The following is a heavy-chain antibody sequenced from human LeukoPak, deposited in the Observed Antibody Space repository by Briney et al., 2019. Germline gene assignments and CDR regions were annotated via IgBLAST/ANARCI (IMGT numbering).Heavy chain of an antibody. CDR2: IYYSGST. V-gene: IGHV4-59*08. D-gene: IGHD1-1*01. CDR3: ARHVMTGTTYYYYYGMDV. CDR1: GGSISSYY. Sequence: SETLSLTCTVSGGSISSYYWSWIRQPPGKGLEWIGYIYYSGSTNYNPSLKGRVTISVDTSKNQFSLKLSSVTAADTAVYYCARHVMTGTTYYYYYGMDVWGQGTTVTVSS. J-gene: IGHJ6*02.